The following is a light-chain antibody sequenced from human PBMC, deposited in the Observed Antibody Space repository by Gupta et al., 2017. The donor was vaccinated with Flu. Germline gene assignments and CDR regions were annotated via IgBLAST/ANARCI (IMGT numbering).Light chain of an antibody. V-gene: IGKV1-13*02. CDR1: QGLDNG. J-gene: IGKJ3*01. CDR2: DAS. Sequence: AIQLTQSPSSLSASVGDRVTLTCRTSQGLDNGLAWYQQKPGKPPKLLIYDASRLHSGVPSRFSGSGSGTDFTLTISSLQPEDFATYYCQKFNSFGPGTKVDVK. CDR3: QKFNS.